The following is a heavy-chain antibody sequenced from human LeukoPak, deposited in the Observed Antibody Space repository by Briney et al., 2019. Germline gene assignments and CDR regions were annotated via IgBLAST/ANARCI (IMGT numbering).Heavy chain of an antibody. D-gene: IGHD3-22*01. CDR1: GYTFTSYG. CDR2: ISAYNGNT. J-gene: IGHJ4*02. Sequence: ASVKVSCKASGYTFTSYGISWVRQAPGQGLEWMGWISAYNGNTNYAQKLQGRVTMTTDTSTSTAYMELRSLRSDDTAVYYCARDYWKYYDDSSGYYSGFWGQGTLVTVSS. V-gene: IGHV1-18*01. CDR3: ARDYWKYYDDSSGYYSGF.